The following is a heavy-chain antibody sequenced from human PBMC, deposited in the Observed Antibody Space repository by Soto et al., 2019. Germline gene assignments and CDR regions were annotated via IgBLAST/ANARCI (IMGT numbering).Heavy chain of an antibody. D-gene: IGHD5-12*01. CDR1: GGSITSYY. J-gene: IGHJ4*02. CDR3: ARRYSGYGDY. V-gene: IGHV4-59*08. CDR2: IYFSGSA. Sequence: QVQLQESGPGLVKPSETLSLTCTVSGGSITSYYWSWIRQPPGKGLEWIGYIYFSGSANYNPSLKTRVTISVDTSKNQFSLKLSSVTAAETAVYYCARRYSGYGDYWGQGTLVTVSS.